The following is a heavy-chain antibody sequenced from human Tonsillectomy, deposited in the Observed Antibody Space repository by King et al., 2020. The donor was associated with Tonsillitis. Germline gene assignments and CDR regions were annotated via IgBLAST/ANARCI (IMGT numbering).Heavy chain of an antibody. Sequence: VQLVESGGVVVQPGGSLRLSCAASGFTFDDYTMHWVRQAPGKGLEWVSLINWDGGSTYYADSVKGRFTISRDNSKNSLYLQMNSLRTEDTALYYCAKDARAVACTYAEYFQHWGQGTLVTVSS. D-gene: IGHD6-19*01. CDR2: INWDGGST. J-gene: IGHJ1*01. CDR1: GFTFDDYT. CDR3: AKDARAVACTYAEYFQH. V-gene: IGHV3-43*01.